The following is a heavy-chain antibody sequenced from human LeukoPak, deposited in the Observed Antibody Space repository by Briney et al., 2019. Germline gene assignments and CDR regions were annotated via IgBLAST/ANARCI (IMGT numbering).Heavy chain of an antibody. J-gene: IGHJ4*02. CDR2: ISPYNGNT. V-gene: IGHV1-18*01. CDR3: ARDRASGIVDY. Sequence: ASVKVSCKASGYTFTSYVINWVRQAPGQGLEWMGWISPYNGNTNYAQKLQGTVTMTPDTSTSTAYMELRSLRSDDTAVYYCARDRASGIVDYWGQGTLVTVSS. D-gene: IGHD6-13*01. CDR1: GYTFTSYV.